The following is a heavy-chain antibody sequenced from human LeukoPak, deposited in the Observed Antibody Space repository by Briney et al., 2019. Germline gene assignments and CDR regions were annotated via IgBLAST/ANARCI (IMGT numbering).Heavy chain of an antibody. D-gene: IGHD4-17*01. CDR1: GGSISSYY. Sequence: SETLSLTCTVSGGSISSYYWSWIRQPPGKGLEWIGYIYYSGSTNYNPSLKSRVTISVDTSMNQFSLKLTSVTAADTAVYYCASTITVTTDYWGQGTLVTVSS. CDR2: IYYSGST. J-gene: IGHJ4*02. CDR3: ASTITVTTDY. V-gene: IGHV4-59*08.